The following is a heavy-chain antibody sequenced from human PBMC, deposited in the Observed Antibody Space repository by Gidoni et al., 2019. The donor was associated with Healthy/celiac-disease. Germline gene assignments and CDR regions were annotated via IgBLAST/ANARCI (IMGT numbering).Heavy chain of an antibody. Sequence: QVQLLESGGGVVQPRGALRHSCAASVFTSGRSGVHWGRQAPGKGMEWVAFIWYDGSNKYYADSVKGRFTISRDNSKNTLYLQMNSLRAEDTAVYYCARDMYNWNPSGSFDYWGQGTLVTVSS. V-gene: IGHV3-33*01. CDR1: VFTSGRSG. J-gene: IGHJ4*02. CDR3: ARDMYNWNPSGSFDY. D-gene: IGHD1-20*01. CDR2: IWYDGSNK.